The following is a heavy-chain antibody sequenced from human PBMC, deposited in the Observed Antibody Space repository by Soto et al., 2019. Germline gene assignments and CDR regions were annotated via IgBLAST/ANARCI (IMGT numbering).Heavy chain of an antibody. V-gene: IGHV4-59*01. Sequence: KPSETLSLTCTVSGGSISSYYWSWIRQPPGKGLEWIGYIYYSGSTNYNPSLKSRVTISVDTSKNQFSLKLSSVTAADTAVYYCARGTPNYYDSSGYSPPDGMDVWGQGTTVTVSS. J-gene: IGHJ6*02. D-gene: IGHD3-22*01. CDR3: ARGTPNYYDSSGYSPPDGMDV. CDR1: GGSISSYY. CDR2: IYYSGST.